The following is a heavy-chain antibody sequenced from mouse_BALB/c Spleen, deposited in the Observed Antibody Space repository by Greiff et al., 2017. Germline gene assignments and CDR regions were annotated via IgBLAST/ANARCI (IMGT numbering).Heavy chain of an antibody. CDR2: IDPANGYT. V-gene: IGHV14-3*02. J-gene: IGHJ3*01. CDR3: ASDCGFDY. CDR1: GFNIKDSY. Sequence: VQLQQSGAELVKPGASVKLSCTASGFNIKDSYMHWVKQRPEQGLEWIGRIDPANGYTKYDPKFQGKATITADTSSNTTYLQLSSLTSEDTAVDYCASDCGFDYWGQGTLVTVSA.